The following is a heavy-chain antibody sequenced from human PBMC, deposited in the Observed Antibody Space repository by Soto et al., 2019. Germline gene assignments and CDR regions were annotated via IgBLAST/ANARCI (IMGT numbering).Heavy chain of an antibody. CDR3: ARDRGAMGEDWFDP. D-gene: IGHD2-2*01. J-gene: IGHJ5*02. V-gene: IGHV3-30-3*01. CDR1: GFTFSSYA. Sequence: QVQLVESGGGVVQPGRSLRLSCAASGFTFSSYAMHWVRQAPGKGLVWVAVISYDGSNKYYADSVKGRFTTSRDNSKNTLYLQMNSLRAEDTAVYYCARDRGAMGEDWFDPWGQGTLVTVSS. CDR2: ISYDGSNK.